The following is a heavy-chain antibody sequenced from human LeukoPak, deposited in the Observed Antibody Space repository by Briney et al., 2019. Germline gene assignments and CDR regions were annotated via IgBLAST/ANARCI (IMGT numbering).Heavy chain of an antibody. CDR3: ARDSPPNLRYSGNNFDY. CDR1: GFTFSSYA. D-gene: IGHD1-26*01. J-gene: IGHJ4*02. Sequence: PGGSLRLSCAASGFTFSSYAMSWVRQAPGKGLEWVSAISGSGGSTYYADSVKGRFTISRDNAKNTLYLQMNSLRAEDTAVYYWARDSPPNLRYSGNNFDYWGQGTLVTVSS. CDR2: ISGSGGST. V-gene: IGHV3-23*01.